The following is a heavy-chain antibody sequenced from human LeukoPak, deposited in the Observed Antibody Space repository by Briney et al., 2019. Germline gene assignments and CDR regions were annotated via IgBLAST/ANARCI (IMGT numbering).Heavy chain of an antibody. CDR1: GCIVSSKY. CDR2: IYSGGST. CDR3: ARAGPIDY. J-gene: IGHJ4*02. V-gene: IGHV3-53*01. Sequence: PGGSLRLSCAASGCIVSSKYMSWVRQAPGKGLEWVSVIYSGGSTYYAASVEGRFTISRDNSKNTVYLQMNNLRVDDTAVYYCARAGPIDYWGQGILVTVSS.